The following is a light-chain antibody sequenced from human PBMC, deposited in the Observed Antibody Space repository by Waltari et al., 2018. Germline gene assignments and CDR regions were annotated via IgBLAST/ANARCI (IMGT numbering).Light chain of an antibody. CDR2: VNSDGSH. V-gene: IGLV4-69*01. J-gene: IGLJ3*02. Sequence: QLVLTQSPSASASQGASVKLTCTLDSGHSNNIVAWLQRRPEKGPRYLMKVNSDGSHTKGDDIPDRFSGSSSGPERYLTISSLQSEDEADYYCQTGGHGTWVFGGGTKLTVV. CDR1: SGHSNNI. CDR3: QTGGHGTWV.